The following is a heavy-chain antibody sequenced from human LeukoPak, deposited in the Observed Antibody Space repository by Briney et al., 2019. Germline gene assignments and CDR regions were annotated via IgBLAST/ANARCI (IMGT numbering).Heavy chain of an antibody. CDR2: ISDSGGNT. CDR3: ARDGFGTGSN. D-gene: IGHD3-16*01. J-gene: IGHJ4*02. V-gene: IGHV3-23*01. Sequence: GGSLRLSCAASGFTFSSYAMSWVRQAPGKGLEWVSTISDSGGNTYYADSVKGRFTISRDNSKNTLYLQMNTLRADDTAVYYCARDGFGTGSNWGQGTLVTVSS. CDR1: GFTFSSYA.